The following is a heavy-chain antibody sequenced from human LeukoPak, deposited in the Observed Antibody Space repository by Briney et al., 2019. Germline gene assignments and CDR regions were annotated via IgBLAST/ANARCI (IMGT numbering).Heavy chain of an antibody. D-gene: IGHD2-8*01. CDR1: GYSISSGYY. J-gene: IGHJ5*02. Sequence: SSETLSLTCTVSGYSISSGYYWGWIRQPPGQGLEWIGSIYHSGSTYYNPSLKSRVTISVDTSKNQFSLKLSSVTAADTAVYYCARATPNQYCTNGVCYRPNWFDPWGQGTLVTVSS. CDR3: ARATPNQYCTNGVCYRPNWFDP. CDR2: IYHSGST. V-gene: IGHV4-38-2*02.